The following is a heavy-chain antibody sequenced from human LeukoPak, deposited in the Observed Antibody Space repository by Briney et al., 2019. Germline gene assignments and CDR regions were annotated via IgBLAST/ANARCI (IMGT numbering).Heavy chain of an antibody. CDR3: ARDENYGIFFNVDY. D-gene: IGHD4-17*01. CDR2: ISGYTGDT. V-gene: IGHV1-18*01. J-gene: IGHJ4*02. CDR1: GYSFVLYG. Sequence: GASVKVSCKASGYSFVLYGISWGRQAPGEGPEWMGWISGYTGDTNYVQKFQGRVTMTADTSSSTAYMELRSLRSDDTAVYYCARDENYGIFFNVDYWGQGTLVTVSS.